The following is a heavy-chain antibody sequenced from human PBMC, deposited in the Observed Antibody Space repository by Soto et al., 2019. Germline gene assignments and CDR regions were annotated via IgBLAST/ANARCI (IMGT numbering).Heavy chain of an antibody. V-gene: IGHV4-34*01. CDR2: INHSGST. J-gene: IGHJ4*02. D-gene: IGHD5-12*01. CDR1: GGSFSGYY. Sequence: TLSLTCAVYGGSFSGYYWSWIRQPPGKGLEWIGEINHSGSTNYNPSLKSRVTISVDTSKNQFSLKLSSVTAADTAVYYCARGARDIVAMTVDYWGQGTLVTVSS. CDR3: ARGARDIVAMTVDY.